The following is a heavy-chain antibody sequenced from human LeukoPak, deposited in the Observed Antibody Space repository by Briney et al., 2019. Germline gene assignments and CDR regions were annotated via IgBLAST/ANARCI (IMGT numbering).Heavy chain of an antibody. J-gene: IGHJ4*02. CDR3: ARESQIVVVVAATRGGFDY. CDR2: ISGSGGST. CDR1: GFTFSSYA. V-gene: IGHV3-23*01. D-gene: IGHD2-15*01. Sequence: PGGSLRLSCAASGFTFSSYAMSWVRQAPGKGLEWVSAISGSGGSTYYADSVKGRFTISRDNSKNTLYLQMNSLRAEDTAVYYCARESQIVVVVAATRGGFDYWGQGTLVTVSS.